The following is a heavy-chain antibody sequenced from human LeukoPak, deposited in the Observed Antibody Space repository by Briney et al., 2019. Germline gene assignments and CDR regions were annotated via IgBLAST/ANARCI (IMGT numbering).Heavy chain of an antibody. Sequence: PGGSLRLSCAASGFTVSSNYMSWVRQAPGKGLEWVSVIYSGGSTYYADSVKGRFTISRDNSKNTLYLQMNSLRAEDTAVYYCARDRIAAAPAGGFDPWGQGTLVTVSS. CDR1: GFTVSSNY. D-gene: IGHD6-13*01. CDR2: IYSGGST. CDR3: ARDRIAAAPAGGFDP. J-gene: IGHJ5*02. V-gene: IGHV3-66*01.